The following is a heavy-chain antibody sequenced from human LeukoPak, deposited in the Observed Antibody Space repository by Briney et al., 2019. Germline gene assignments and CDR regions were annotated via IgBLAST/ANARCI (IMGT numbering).Heavy chain of an antibody. Sequence: SETLSLTCTVSGGSINTYYWSWIRQPPGKGLEWIAYVRDNGESNYNPSLKSRVAISLDTANNQISLRLNLVPAADTAIYCCARQPANTAAFDIWGLGTMVTVSS. V-gene: IGHV4-59*08. CDR2: VRDNGES. J-gene: IGHJ3*02. CDR1: GGSINTYY. CDR3: ARQPANTAAFDI. D-gene: IGHD5-18*01.